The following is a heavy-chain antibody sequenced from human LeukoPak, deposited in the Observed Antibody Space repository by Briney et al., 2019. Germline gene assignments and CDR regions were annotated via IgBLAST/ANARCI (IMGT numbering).Heavy chain of an antibody. V-gene: IGHV3-23*01. J-gene: IGHJ1*01. CDR2: IRGSGGGT. CDR3: SRDPNGDYVGAFDFQR. D-gene: IGHD4-17*01. CDR1: GFTFSTYA. Sequence: GGSLRLSCVVSGFTFSTYAMTWVRQAPGRGVEGVPSIRGSGGGTYYADSVRGRFTISRDNSKNTLYLQMNSLRAESTAIYYCSRDPNGDYVGAFDFQRWGQGTLVTVSS.